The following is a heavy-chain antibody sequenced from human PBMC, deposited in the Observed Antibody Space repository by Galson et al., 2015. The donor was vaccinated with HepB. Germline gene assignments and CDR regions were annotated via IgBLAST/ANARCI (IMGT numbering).Heavy chain of an antibody. CDR2: IYPGDSDT. D-gene: IGHD3-22*01. CDR3: ATPSVGSGSLDAFDI. V-gene: IGHV5-51*01. CDR1: GYSFTSYW. J-gene: IGHJ3*02. Sequence: QSGAEVKKPGESLKISCKGSGYSFTSYWIGWVRQMPGKGLEWMGIIYPGDSDTRYSPSFQGQVTISADKSISTAYLQWSSLKASDTAMYYCATPSVGSGSLDAFDIWGQGTMVTVSS.